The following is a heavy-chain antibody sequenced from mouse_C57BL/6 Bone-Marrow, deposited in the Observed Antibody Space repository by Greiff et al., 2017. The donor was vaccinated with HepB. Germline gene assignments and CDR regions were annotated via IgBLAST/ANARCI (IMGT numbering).Heavy chain of an antibody. Sequence: VQLQQSGAELVKPGASVKLSCKASGYTFTSYWMHWVKQRPGRGLEWIGRIDPNSGGTKYNEKFKSKATLTVDKPSSTAYMQLSSRTSEDSAVYYCAIYYYGSRDWFAYWGQGTLVTVSA. V-gene: IGHV1-72*01. J-gene: IGHJ3*01. CDR3: AIYYYGSRDWFAY. CDR2: IDPNSGGT. CDR1: GYTFTSYW. D-gene: IGHD1-1*01.